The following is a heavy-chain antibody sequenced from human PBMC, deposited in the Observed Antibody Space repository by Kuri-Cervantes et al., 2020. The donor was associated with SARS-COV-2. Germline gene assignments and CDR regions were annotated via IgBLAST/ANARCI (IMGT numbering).Heavy chain of an antibody. CDR2: IKQDGSEK. Sequence: GESLKISCAASGFTFSSYWMSWVRQAPGKGLDWVANIKQDGSEKYYVDSVKGRFTLSRDNAKNMLFLQMNSLRAEDTAVYYCVRDGDHWNFDYWGQGTLVTVSS. V-gene: IGHV3-7*01. CDR3: VRDGDHWNFDY. D-gene: IGHD1-1*01. CDR1: GFTFSSYW. J-gene: IGHJ4*02.